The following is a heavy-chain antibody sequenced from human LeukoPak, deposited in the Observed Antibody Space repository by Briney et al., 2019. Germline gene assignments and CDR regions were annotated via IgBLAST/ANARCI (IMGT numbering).Heavy chain of an antibody. CDR3: AKAMTTVTYILNFDC. CDR2: ISDSGGTT. Sequence: GGSLRLSCAAFGSTFTNYAMSWVRQAPGKGLEWVSTISDSGGTTYYADSVKGRFTISRGNSKNTLYLQMDSLRAEDTAVYYCAKAMTTVTYILNFDCWGQGTLVTVSS. V-gene: IGHV3-23*01. J-gene: IGHJ4*02. D-gene: IGHD4-17*01. CDR1: GSTFTNYA.